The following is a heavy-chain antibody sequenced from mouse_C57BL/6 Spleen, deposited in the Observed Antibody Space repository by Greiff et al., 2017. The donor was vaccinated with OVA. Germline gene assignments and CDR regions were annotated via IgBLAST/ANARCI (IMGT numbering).Heavy chain of an antibody. D-gene: IGHD3-2*02. Sequence: EVQLQQSGPVLVKPGASVKMSCKASGYTFTDYYMNWVKQSHGKSLEWIGVINPYNGGTSYNQKFKGKATLTVDKSSSTAYMELNSLTSEDSAVYYCAPRQLRLQGYFDYWGQGTTLTVSS. CDR1: GYTFTDYY. V-gene: IGHV1-19*01. CDR2: INPYNGGT. CDR3: APRQLRLQGYFDY. J-gene: IGHJ2*01.